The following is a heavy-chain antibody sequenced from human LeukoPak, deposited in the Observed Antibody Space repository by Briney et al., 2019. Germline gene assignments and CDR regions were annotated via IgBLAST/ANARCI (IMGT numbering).Heavy chain of an antibody. Sequence: KPSETLSLTCTVSGGSISSYYWSWIRQPPGKGLEWIGYIYYSGSTNYNPSLKSRVTMSVDTSKNQFSLKLSSVTAADTAVYYCASHYYDSSGYSPFDYWGQGPLVTVPS. CDR2: IYYSGST. J-gene: IGHJ4*02. V-gene: IGHV4-59*01. CDR3: ASHYYDSSGYSPFDY. D-gene: IGHD3-22*01. CDR1: GGSISSYY.